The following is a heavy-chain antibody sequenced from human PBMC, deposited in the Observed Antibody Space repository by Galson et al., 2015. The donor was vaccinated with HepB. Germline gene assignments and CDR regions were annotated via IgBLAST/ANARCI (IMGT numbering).Heavy chain of an antibody. CDR1: GFTFHKFA. V-gene: IGHV3-23*01. Sequence: SLRLSCAASGFTFHKFAMTWVRQAPQAPGEGLEWVSSISSDAVNRYYTDSLKGRFTISRDNSQSTLYLQMHSLRAEDTAVYYCAKTTYGGSGKPYYIDSWGQGTLVTVSS. J-gene: IGHJ4*02. CDR3: AKTTYGGSGKPYYIDS. D-gene: IGHD4-23*01. CDR2: ISSDAVNR.